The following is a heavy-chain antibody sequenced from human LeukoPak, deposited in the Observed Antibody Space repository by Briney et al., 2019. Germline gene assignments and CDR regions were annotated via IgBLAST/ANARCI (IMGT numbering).Heavy chain of an antibody. CDR3: AEEVAVAGTRAGYFDY. CDR2: ISGSGGST. CDR1: GFTFSGYA. D-gene: IGHD6-19*01. J-gene: IGHJ4*02. V-gene: IGHV3-23*01. Sequence: QPGGSLRLSCAASGFTFSGYAMSWARQAPGQGLEWVSAISGSGGSTYYADSVKGRFTISRDNSKNTLYLQMNSLRAEDTAVYYCAEEVAVAGTRAGYFDYWGQGTLVTVSS.